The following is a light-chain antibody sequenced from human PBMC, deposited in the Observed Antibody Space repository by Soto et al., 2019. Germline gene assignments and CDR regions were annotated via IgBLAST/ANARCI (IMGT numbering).Light chain of an antibody. V-gene: IGKV3-20*01. Sequence: EIVLTQSPGTLSLSPGERATLSCRASQSVSSSYLAWYQQKPDQAPRLLIYGASSRATGIPHRFSGSGSGTDFTLTISRLEPENFAVYYCQQYGSSPWFTFGPGTKVDIK. CDR1: QSVSSSY. CDR2: GAS. J-gene: IGKJ3*01. CDR3: QQYGSSPWFT.